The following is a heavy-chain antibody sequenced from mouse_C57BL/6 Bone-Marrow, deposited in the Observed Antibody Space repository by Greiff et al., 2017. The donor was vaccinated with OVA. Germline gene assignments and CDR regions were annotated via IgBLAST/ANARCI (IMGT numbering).Heavy chain of an antibody. CDR2: IDPENGDT. D-gene: IGHD2-3*01. V-gene: IGHV14-4*01. J-gene: IGHJ2*01. Sequence: VQLQQSGAELVRPGASVKLSCTASGFNIKDDYMHWVKQRPEQGLEWIGWIDPENGDTEYASKFQGKGTITADTSSNTAYLQLSSLTSEDTAVYYCTTCDDGLDYWGQGTTLTVSS. CDR1: GFNIKDDY. CDR3: TTCDDGLDY.